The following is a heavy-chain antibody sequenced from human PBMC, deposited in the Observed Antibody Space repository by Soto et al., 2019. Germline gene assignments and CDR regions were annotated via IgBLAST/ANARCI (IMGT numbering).Heavy chain of an antibody. CDR2: ISAHNGNT. V-gene: IGHV1-18*01. D-gene: IGHD6-6*01. J-gene: IGHJ4*02. CDR1: GYAFTTYG. Sequence: QVHLVQSGAEVKKPGASVKVSCKGSGYAFTTYGITWVRQAPGQGLEWMGWISAHNGNTNYAQKLRGRVTVTIEPSTGTAYMELRSLGSGDTAVYYCARGRDGDYWGQGALVTVSS. CDR3: ARGRDGDY.